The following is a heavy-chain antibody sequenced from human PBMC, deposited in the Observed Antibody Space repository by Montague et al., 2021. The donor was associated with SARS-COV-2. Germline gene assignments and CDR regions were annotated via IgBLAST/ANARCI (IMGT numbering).Heavy chain of an antibody. D-gene: IGHD2-15*01. V-gene: IGHV4-59*08. J-gene: IGHJ5*01. Sequence: SETLSLTCTVSGGSISSYYWTWIRQPPGKGLESIGYIYHNGSTKYNPSLKSRVTISVDTSKNQFSLSLRSVTAVDTSVYFCVRHGGSSWLVSWGQGTLVIVSS. CDR1: GGSISSYY. CDR3: VRHGGSSWLVS. CDR2: IYHNGST.